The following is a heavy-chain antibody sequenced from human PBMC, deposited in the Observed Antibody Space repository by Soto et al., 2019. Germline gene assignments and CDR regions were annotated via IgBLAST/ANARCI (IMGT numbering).Heavy chain of an antibody. CDR3: AKSWNYDFGAGEFDY. J-gene: IGHJ4*02. Sequence: EVQLLESGGGLVQPGGSLRLSCAASGFTFSSYAMSWVRQAPGKGLEWVSAISGSGGSTYYADSVKGRFTISRDNSKNTLYLQRNSLRAEDTAVYYCAKSWNYDFGAGEFDYWGQGTLVTVSS. CDR1: GFTFSSYA. V-gene: IGHV3-23*01. CDR2: ISGSGGST. D-gene: IGHD1-7*01.